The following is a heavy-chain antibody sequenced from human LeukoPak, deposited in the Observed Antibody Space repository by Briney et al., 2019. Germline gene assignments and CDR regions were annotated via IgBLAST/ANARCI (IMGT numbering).Heavy chain of an antibody. CDR2: ISAYNGNT. J-gene: IGHJ4*02. CDR3: ARGGPEYLSDY. D-gene: IGHD2-2*02. Sequence: ASVKVSCKASGYTFTSYGISWVRQAPGQGLEWMGWISAYNGNTNYAQKFQGRVTMTRDTSTSTVYMELSSLRSEDTAVYYCARGGPEYLSDYWGQGTLVTVSS. V-gene: IGHV1-18*01. CDR1: GYTFTSYG.